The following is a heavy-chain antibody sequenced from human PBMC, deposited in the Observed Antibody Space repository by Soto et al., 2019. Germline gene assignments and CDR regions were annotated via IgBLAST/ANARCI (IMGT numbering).Heavy chain of an antibody. CDR2: ISYDGSNK. CDR1: GFTFSSYG. CDR3: AKSFAPLLWFGELHNWFDP. Sequence: QVQLVESGGGVVQPGRSLRLSCAASGFTFSSYGMHWVRQAPGKGLEWVAVISYDGSNKYYADSVKGRFTISRDNSKNTLYLQMNSLRAEDTAVYYCAKSFAPLLWFGELHNWFDPWGQGTLVTVSS. J-gene: IGHJ5*02. V-gene: IGHV3-30*18. D-gene: IGHD3-10*01.